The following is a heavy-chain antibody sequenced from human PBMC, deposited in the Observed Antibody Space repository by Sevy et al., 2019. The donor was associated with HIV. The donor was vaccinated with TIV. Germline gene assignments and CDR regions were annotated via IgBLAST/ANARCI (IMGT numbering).Heavy chain of an antibody. CDR1: GFSFDDYA. J-gene: IGHJ4*02. CDR3: ARDREYSGYGAFDN. V-gene: IGHV3-43D*04. D-gene: IGHD5-12*01. Sequence: GGSLRLSCAASGFSFDDYAMHWVRQAPEKGLEWVSLVTWDGGATYYADSVKGRFTISRDNSKNSLYLQMNSLRTEDTALYYCARDREYSGYGAFDNWGQGTLVTVSS. CDR2: VTWDGGAT.